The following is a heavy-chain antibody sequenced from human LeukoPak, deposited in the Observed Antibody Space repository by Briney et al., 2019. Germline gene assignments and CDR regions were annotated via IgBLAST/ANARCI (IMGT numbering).Heavy chain of an antibody. Sequence: PLASVKVSCKASGYAFTDYYIHWVRQAPGQGLEWMGWINPNSGGTNYAQQFQATFTMTRDTSITTAYMELSRLRSDHTAVYCCARGRLGQHLGSFFDSWGQGTLITVSS. CDR1: GYAFTDYY. CDR3: ARGRLGQHLGSFFDS. CDR2: INPNSGGT. D-gene: IGHD2-21*01. J-gene: IGHJ4*02. V-gene: IGHV1-2*02.